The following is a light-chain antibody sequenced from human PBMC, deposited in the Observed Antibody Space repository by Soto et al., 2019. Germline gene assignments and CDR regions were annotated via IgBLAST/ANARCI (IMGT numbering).Light chain of an antibody. CDR3: QQYISFSRT. V-gene: IGKV1-5*01. Sequence: QMDQSPSTRSASVGDRVTITCVASQTLGTWLGWYQQKPGKSPELLIYDASTLESGVPSRFSGSGSGTEFSLTITSLQPDDFATVYCQQYISFSRTFGQRATV. J-gene: IGKJ1*01. CDR2: DAS. CDR1: QTLGTW.